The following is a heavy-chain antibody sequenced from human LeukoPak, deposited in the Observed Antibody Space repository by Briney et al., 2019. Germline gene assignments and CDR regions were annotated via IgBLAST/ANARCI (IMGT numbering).Heavy chain of an antibody. V-gene: IGHV3-74*01. J-gene: IGHJ4*02. Sequence: GGSLRLSCAASGCTFSSYWMHWVRQAPGEGLVWVSRITTDGGSTRYADSVKGRFTIARANAKNTLYLQMNSLRAEDTAVYYCVRGFDYWGQGTLVTVSS. CDR1: GCTFSSYW. CDR3: VRGFDY. CDR2: ITTDGGST.